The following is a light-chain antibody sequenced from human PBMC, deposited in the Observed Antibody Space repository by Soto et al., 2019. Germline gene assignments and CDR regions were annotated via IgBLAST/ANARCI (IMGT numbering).Light chain of an antibody. CDR1: QTISSW. J-gene: IGKJ1*01. V-gene: IGKV1-5*03. Sequence: IQLTKSPATLSGSVGDRVTITCRASQTISSWFAWYQPKPGKAPKLLIYNASTLKSGVQSRFSGSGSGTEFTLTISSLQPDDLATYYCQHYNRYSEAFGQGTKVE. CDR2: NAS. CDR3: QHYNRYSEA.